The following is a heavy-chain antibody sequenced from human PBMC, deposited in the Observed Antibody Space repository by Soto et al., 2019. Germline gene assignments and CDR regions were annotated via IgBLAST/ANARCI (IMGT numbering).Heavy chain of an antibody. J-gene: IGHJ4*02. V-gene: IGHV4-4*07. CDR2: IFSSGST. CDR3: AREGSYSAYNFAHGIQLWSFDF. D-gene: IGHD5-12*01. CDR1: GGSINTFY. Sequence: SETLSLTCTVSGGSINTFYWSWVRQPAWKGLEWIGRIFSSGSTSFNPSLESRVAMSVDTSKNHFSLNLSSVTAADMAVYYCAREGSYSAYNFAHGIQLWSFDFWGQGALVTVSS.